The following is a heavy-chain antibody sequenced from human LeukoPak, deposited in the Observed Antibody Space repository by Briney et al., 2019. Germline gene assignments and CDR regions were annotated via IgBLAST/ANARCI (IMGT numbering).Heavy chain of an antibody. CDR2: ISGSGGST. J-gene: IGHJ4*02. Sequence: GGSLRLSCAASGFTFSSYAMSWVRQAPGKGLEWVSAISGSGGSTYYADSVKGRFTISRDNSESTLYLQMNSLRPEDTARYHCAKDVVGQQWVENYWGQGTLVTVSS. CDR3: AKDVVGQQWVENY. D-gene: IGHD6-19*01. CDR1: GFTFSSYA. V-gene: IGHV3-23*01.